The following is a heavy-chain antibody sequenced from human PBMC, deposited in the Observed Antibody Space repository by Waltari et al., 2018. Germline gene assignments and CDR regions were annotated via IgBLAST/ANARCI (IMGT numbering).Heavy chain of an antibody. CDR2: IYHDGTT. Sequence: VQLQESGPGLLQPSETLSLTCGVSGYFLTTAFYWGCIRQSPGKGLEWIATIYHDGTTFYNPSLKSRVTISMDTSKNQFSLSLKSVTATDTAVYYCTRQVLGYCTSAACRRLESWGQGTPVTVSS. CDR1: GYFLTTAFY. CDR3: TRQVLGYCTSAACRRLES. V-gene: IGHV4-38-2*01. D-gene: IGHD2-2*03. J-gene: IGHJ4*02.